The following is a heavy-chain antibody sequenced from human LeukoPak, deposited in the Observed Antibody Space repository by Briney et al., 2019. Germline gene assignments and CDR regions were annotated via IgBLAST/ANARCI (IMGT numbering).Heavy chain of an antibody. CDR2: TYQDGSAK. Sequence: GGSLRLSCAASGFSFSSYWMSWVRQAPGKGLEWVANTYQDGSAKNYVDSVRGRFTISRDNAENSLYLQMNSLRAEDTAVYSCAREGFLHYWGQGTLDTVSS. V-gene: IGHV3-7*01. D-gene: IGHD2/OR15-2a*01. CDR3: AREGFLHY. J-gene: IGHJ4*02. CDR1: GFSFSSYW.